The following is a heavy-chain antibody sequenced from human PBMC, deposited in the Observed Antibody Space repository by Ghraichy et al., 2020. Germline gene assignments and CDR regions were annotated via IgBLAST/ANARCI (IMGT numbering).Heavy chain of an antibody. CDR3: ARGSEDIVVVVAATVSTFDY. CDR1: GGSFSGYY. CDR2: INHSGST. D-gene: IGHD2-15*01. Sequence: SETLSLTCAVYGGSFSGYYWSWIRQPPGKGLEWIGEINHSGSTNYNPSLKSRVTISVDTSKNQFSLKLSSVTAADTAVYYCARGSEDIVVVVAATVSTFDYWGQGTLVTVSS. J-gene: IGHJ4*02. V-gene: IGHV4-34*01.